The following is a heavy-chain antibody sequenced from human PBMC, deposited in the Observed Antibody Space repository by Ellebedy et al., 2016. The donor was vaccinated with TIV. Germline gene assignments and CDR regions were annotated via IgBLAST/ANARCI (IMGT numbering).Heavy chain of an antibody. Sequence: GSLRLXXTVSGGSISGYYWSWIRQPPGKGLEWIAYVYFSRRTNYNPSLQSRVTISGDTSKNQFSLKLSSVTAADTAVYYCARFRGGGDSSYFDHWGQGTLVTVSS. CDR3: ARFRGGGDSSYFDH. CDR1: GGSISGYY. V-gene: IGHV4-59*01. CDR2: VYFSRRT. D-gene: IGHD2-21*01. J-gene: IGHJ4*02.